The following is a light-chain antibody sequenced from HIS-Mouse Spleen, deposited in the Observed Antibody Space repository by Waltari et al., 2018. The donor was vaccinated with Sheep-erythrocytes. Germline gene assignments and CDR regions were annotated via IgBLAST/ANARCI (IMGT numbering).Light chain of an antibody. J-gene: IGLJ2*01. CDR2: QDS. Sequence: SYELTQPPSVSVSPGQTASITCPGDKLGDKYACWHQQKPGQSPVLVIYQDSKRPSGIPERFSGSNSGNTATLTISGTQAMDEADYYCQAWDSSTAVFGGGTKLTVL. CDR3: QAWDSSTAV. V-gene: IGLV3-1*01. CDR1: KLGDKY.